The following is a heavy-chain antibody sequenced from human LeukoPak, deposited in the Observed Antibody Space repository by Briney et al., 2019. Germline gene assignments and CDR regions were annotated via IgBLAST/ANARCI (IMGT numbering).Heavy chain of an antibody. D-gene: IGHD3-3*01. CDR3: ARAYYDFWSGYPTSYYYYYMDV. CDR1: GYTFTSYA. V-gene: IGHV7-4-1*02. J-gene: IGHJ6*03. Sequence: ASVKVSCKASGYTFTSYAMNWVRQAPGQGLEWMGWINTNTGNPTYAQGFTGRFVFSLDTSVSTAYLQISSLKAEDTAVCYCARAYYDFWSGYPTSYYYYYMDVWGKGTTVTVSS. CDR2: INTNTGNP.